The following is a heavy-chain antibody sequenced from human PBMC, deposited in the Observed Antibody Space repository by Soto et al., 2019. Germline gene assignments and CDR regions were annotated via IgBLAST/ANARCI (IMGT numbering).Heavy chain of an antibody. CDR1: GGSISYYH. CDR3: AREYRGSSWWADYGMDV. J-gene: IGHJ6*02. V-gene: IGHV4-4*07. CDR2: INTSGST. Sequence: SETLSLTCTVSGGSISYYHWSWIRQPAGKGLEWIGRINTSGSTNYNPSLKSRVTISVDTSKNQFSLKLSSVTAADTAVYYCAREYRGSSWWADYGMDVWGQGTTVTVSS. D-gene: IGHD6-13*01.